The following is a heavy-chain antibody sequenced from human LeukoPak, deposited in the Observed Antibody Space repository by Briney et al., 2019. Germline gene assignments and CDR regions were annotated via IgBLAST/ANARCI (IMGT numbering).Heavy chain of an antibody. CDR3: ARVAVAGTWWVFDY. CDR1: GYSISSGYY. CDR2: IYHSGST. Sequence: SETLSLTCTVSGYSISSGYYWGWIRQPPGKGLEWIGSIYHSGSTYYNPSLKSRVTISVDTSKNQFSLKLSSVTAADTAVYYCARVAVAGTWWVFDYWGQGTLVTVSS. J-gene: IGHJ4*02. V-gene: IGHV4-38-2*02. D-gene: IGHD6-19*01.